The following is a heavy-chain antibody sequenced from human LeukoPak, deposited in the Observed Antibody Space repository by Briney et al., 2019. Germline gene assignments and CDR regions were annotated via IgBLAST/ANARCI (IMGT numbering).Heavy chain of an antibody. CDR3: ARGFLGDAFDI. CDR1: AFTFSRYD. CDR2: IGTVVDP. V-gene: IGHV3-13*05. Sequence: GVSLRLSGAGSAFTFSRYDMHRLRQGTGKGLEWVSAIGTVVDPYYPGSVKSRFTMSRKNAKISLYLQMNSLRAGDTAVYYCARGFLGDAFDIWGQGTMVTVSS. D-gene: IGHD3-3*01. J-gene: IGHJ3*02.